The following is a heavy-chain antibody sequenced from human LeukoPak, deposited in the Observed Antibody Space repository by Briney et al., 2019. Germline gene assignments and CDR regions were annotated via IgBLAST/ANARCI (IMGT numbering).Heavy chain of an antibody. CDR2: ISDDGTKR. Sequence: GRPLRLSCSGAGFTFRDSAFHWVRRAPGKGLEWVAVISDDGTKRFYADSVRGRFTISRDNSKDTLYLHMKNLRPEDSAVYYCARESGFMMVGEINADNWFDPWGQGTPVTVSA. CDR3: ARESGFMMVGEINADNWFDP. J-gene: IGHJ5*02. CDR1: GFTFRDSA. D-gene: IGHD3-3*01. V-gene: IGHV3-30*04.